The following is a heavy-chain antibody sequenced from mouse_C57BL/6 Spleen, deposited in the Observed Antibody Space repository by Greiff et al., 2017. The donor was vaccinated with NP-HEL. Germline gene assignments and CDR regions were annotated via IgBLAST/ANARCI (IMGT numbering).Heavy chain of an antibody. Sequence: EVKLMESGGGLVKPGGSLKLSCAASGFTFSSYAMSWVRQTPEKRLEWVATISDGGSYTYYPDNVKGRFTISRDNAKNNLYLQMSHLKSEDTAMYYCARQAGYYLYYFDYWGQGTTLTVSS. CDR2: ISDGGSYT. J-gene: IGHJ2*01. V-gene: IGHV5-4*03. D-gene: IGHD2-3*01. CDR1: GFTFSSYA. CDR3: ARQAGYYLYYFDY.